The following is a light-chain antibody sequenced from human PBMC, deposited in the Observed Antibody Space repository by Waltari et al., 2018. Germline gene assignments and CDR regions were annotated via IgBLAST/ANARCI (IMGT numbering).Light chain of an antibody. CDR3: SSYGGNNNLAV. Sequence: QSALTQHPSASGSPGQSVTIPCTGNGSDVGGYTYVSWYQLHPGKAPKLIIYEVSKRPSGVPDRFSGSKSGNTASLTVSGLRTEDEADYYCSSYGGNNNLAVFGTGTKVIVL. CDR1: GSDVGGYTY. J-gene: IGLJ1*01. CDR2: EVS. V-gene: IGLV2-8*01.